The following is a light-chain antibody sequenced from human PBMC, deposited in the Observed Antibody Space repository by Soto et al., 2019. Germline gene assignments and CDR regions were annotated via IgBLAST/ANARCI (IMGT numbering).Light chain of an antibody. Sequence: DIQMTQSPSTLSGSVGDRVTITCRASQTISSWLAWYQQKPGKAPNLLIYKSSTLKSGVPSRISGSGSGTEFTLTISSLQPDDFATYYSQHYNSYSEAFGQGTKVDIK. CDR1: QTISSW. CDR2: KSS. V-gene: IGKV1-5*03. J-gene: IGKJ1*01. CDR3: QHYNSYSEA.